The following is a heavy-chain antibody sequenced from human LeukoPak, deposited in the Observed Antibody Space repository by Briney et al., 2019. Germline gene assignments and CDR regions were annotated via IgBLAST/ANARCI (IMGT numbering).Heavy chain of an antibody. D-gene: IGHD4-11*01. CDR1: GYTFTGYY. Sequence: ASVKVSCKASGYTFTGYYMHWVRQAPGQGLEGMGWINPNSGGTNYAQKFQGWVTMTRDTSISTAYMELSRLRSDDTAVYYCARADRGYSNYIGGEGFDYWGQGTLVTVSS. CDR2: INPNSGGT. V-gene: IGHV1-2*04. CDR3: ARADRGYSNYIGGEGFDY. J-gene: IGHJ4*02.